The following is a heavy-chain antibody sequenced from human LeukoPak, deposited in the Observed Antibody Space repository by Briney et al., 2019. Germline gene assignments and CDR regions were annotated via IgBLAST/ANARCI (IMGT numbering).Heavy chain of an antibody. CDR2: IRYDGSNK. CDR1: GFTFSSYG. D-gene: IGHD3-10*01. CDR3: AKEGSGSYYNVPPCFDY. Sequence: PGGSLRLSCAASGFTFSSYGMHWVRQAPGKGLEWVAFIRYDGSNKYYADSVKGRFTISRDNSKNTLYLQMNSLRAEDTAVYYSAKEGSGSYYNVPPCFDYWGQGTLVTVSS. J-gene: IGHJ4*02. V-gene: IGHV3-30*02.